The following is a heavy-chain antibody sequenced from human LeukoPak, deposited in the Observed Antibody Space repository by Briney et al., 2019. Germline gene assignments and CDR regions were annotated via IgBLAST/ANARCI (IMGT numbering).Heavy chain of an antibody. J-gene: IGHJ3*02. CDR3: AKHYYGSGSYYDAFDI. D-gene: IGHD3-10*01. CDR1: GFTFSDYA. Sequence: PGGSLRLSCAASGFTFSDYAMSWVRQAPGKGLEWVCGISGSGGSTYYADSVKGRFTISRDNSKNTLYPQMDSLRAEDTAVYYCAKHYYGSGSYYDAFDIWGQGTMVTVSS. V-gene: IGHV3-23*01. CDR2: ISGSGGST.